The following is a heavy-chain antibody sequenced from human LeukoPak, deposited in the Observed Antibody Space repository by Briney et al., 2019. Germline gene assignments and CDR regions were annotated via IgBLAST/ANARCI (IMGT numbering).Heavy chain of an antibody. CDR2: ISHSGST. Sequence: SETLSLTCSVSGYSISSLYKWGWIRQPPGKGLEWIGSISHSGSTHSNPSLKSRVTISVDTSKRQFSLKLSSVTAADTAVYYCAREGGIIGQQLVLGWFDPWGQGTLVTVSS. CDR1: GYSISSLYK. V-gene: IGHV4-38-2*02. D-gene: IGHD6-13*01. J-gene: IGHJ5*02. CDR3: AREGGIIGQQLVLGWFDP.